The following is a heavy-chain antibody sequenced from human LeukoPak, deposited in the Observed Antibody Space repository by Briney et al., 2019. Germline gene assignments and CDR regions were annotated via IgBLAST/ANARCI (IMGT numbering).Heavy chain of an antibody. D-gene: IGHD5-12*01. CDR1: GFTFSSYS. Sequence: PGGSLRLSCAASGFTFSSYSMNWVRQAPGKGLEWVSSISSSSGYIYYADSGKGRFTISRDNAKNSLYLQMNSLRAEDTAVYYCARDVSGGYSGYPDTFDYWGQGTLVTVSS. CDR2: ISSSSGYI. CDR3: ARDVSGGYSGYPDTFDY. V-gene: IGHV3-21*01. J-gene: IGHJ4*02.